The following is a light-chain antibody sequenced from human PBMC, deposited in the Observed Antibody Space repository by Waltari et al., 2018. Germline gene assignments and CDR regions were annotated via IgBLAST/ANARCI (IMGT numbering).Light chain of an antibody. CDR2: GAS. J-gene: IGKJ1*01. CDR3: QQYNNWPPWWT. V-gene: IGKV3-15*01. CDR1: QSVSSK. Sequence: EIVMTQSQAPLSVSPGERVTLSCRASQSVSSKLAGYQQKTGQAPRRLLYGASTRATGIPARFSVSGSGPEFTLTISSLQYEDFAVYYCQQYNNWPPWWTFGQGTKVEIK.